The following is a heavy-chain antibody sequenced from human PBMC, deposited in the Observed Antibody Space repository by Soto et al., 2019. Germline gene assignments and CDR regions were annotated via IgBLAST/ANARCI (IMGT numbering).Heavy chain of an antibody. CDR2: IHYSGNS. V-gene: IGHV4-59*01. D-gene: IGHD1-1*01. Sequence: SETLCLTCTVSGDSIMSYFWTWFRQFRGKGLQWIGYIHYSGNSNYNPSLKSRVTMSVETSKNQFSLRLTSVTAADTAVYYCARMNQLAPKRNAFDIWGQGTMVTVSS. CDR3: ARMNQLAPKRNAFDI. CDR1: GDSIMSYF. J-gene: IGHJ3*02.